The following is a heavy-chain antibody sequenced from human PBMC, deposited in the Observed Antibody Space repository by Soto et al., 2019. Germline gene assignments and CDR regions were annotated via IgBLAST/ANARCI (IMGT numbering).Heavy chain of an antibody. V-gene: IGHV3-23*01. CDR2: ISGSGGST. D-gene: IGHD5-18*01. CDR1: GFTFSSYA. CDR3: AKDPRYSYGGF. J-gene: IGHJ4*02. Sequence: RRLSCAAPGFTFSSYAMSWVRQAPGKGLEWVSAISGSGGSTYYADSVKGRFTISRDNSKNTLYLQMNSLRAEDTAVYYCAKDPRYSYGGFWGQGTLVTVSS.